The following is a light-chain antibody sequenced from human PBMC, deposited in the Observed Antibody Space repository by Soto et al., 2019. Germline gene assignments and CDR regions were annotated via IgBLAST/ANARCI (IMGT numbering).Light chain of an antibody. CDR3: CSYAGSSIFK. V-gene: IGLV2-23*02. CDR1: SSDVGSYDL. CDR2: EAN. Sequence: QSALTQPASVSGSPGQSITISCTGTSSDVGSYDLVSWYQHHPGKAPKLTIYEANKRPSGVSNRFSGSKSGNTASLTISGLQAEDEADYYCCSYAGSSIFKFGGGTQLT. J-gene: IGLJ2*01.